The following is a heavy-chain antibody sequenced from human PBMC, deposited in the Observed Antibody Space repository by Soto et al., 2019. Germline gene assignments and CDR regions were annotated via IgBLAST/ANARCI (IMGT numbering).Heavy chain of an antibody. J-gene: IGHJ6*03. D-gene: IGHD5-12*01. CDR2: MNPNSGNT. Sequence: ASVKVSCKASGYTFTSYDINWVRQATGQGLEWMGWMNPNSGNTGYAQKFQGRVTMTRITSISTAYMELSSLRSEDTAVYYCARGLGFGYDSSYYYYMDVWGKGTTVTVFS. V-gene: IGHV1-8*01. CDR1: GYTFTSYD. CDR3: ARGLGFGYDSSYYYYMDV.